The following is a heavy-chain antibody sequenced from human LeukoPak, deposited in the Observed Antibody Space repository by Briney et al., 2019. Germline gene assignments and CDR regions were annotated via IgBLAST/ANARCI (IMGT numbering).Heavy chain of an antibody. CDR3: ARHETAFPPYVDY. Sequence: SQTLSLTCTVSGGSVSSGGYYWSWIRQPPGKGLEWIGNIYHSGSTYYNPSLKSRVTISVDTSKNQFSLKLSSVNAADTAVYYCARHETAFPPYVDYWGQGTLVTVSS. D-gene: IGHD3-10*02. J-gene: IGHJ4*02. V-gene: IGHV4-39*01. CDR2: IYHSGST. CDR1: GGSVSSGGYY.